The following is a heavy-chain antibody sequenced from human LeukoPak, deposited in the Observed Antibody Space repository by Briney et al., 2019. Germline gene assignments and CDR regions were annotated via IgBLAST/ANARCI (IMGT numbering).Heavy chain of an antibody. D-gene: IGHD2-21*02. CDR2: VYYSGST. V-gene: IGHV4-59*08. Sequence: SETLSLTCAVSGGSISRYYWSWIRQPPGKGLEWIGHVYYSGSTNYKPSLKSRVTISVDSSTNQFSLKLSSVTAADTAVYYCARAASGDRPHFDYWGQGTLVTVSS. J-gene: IGHJ4*02. CDR1: GGSISRYY. CDR3: ARAASGDRPHFDY.